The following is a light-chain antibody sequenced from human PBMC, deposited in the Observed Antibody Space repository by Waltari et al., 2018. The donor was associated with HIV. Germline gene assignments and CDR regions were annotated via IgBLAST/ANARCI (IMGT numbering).Light chain of an antibody. J-gene: IGLJ2*01. CDR3: CSFAGTYTI. CDR2: DVS. Sequence: QSALTQPRSVSGSPGQSVTISCTGTYSDVGDYNYVSWYQQHPGKAPKLMIYDVSQRPSGVPDRFSGSKSGNTAPLTISGLQADDDADYYCCSFAGTYTIFGGGTKLTVL. V-gene: IGLV2-11*01. CDR1: YSDVGDYNY.